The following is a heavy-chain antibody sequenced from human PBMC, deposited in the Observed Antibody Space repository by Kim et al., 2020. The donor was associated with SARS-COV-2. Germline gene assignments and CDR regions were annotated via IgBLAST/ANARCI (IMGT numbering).Heavy chain of an antibody. V-gene: IGHV4-31*03. CDR2: ISYSGNS. CDR3: ARGQPLDY. J-gene: IGHJ4*02. D-gene: IGHD2-2*01. Sequence: SETLSITCSVSGGSIRSGGKFWTWIRQHPAKGLEWIGYISYSGNSHYSPSLRSRVSISLQTSENQFSLELTSLTAADTAVYYCARGQPLDYWGQGILVTVSS. CDR1: GGSIRSGGKF.